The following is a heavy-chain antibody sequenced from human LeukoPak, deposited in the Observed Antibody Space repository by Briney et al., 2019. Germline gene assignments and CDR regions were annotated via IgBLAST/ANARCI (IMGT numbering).Heavy chain of an antibody. V-gene: IGHV2-5*02. CDR2: IYWDDDK. D-gene: IGHD6-13*01. CDR3: AHRGSSSDFDY. Sequence: SGPTLLKPTTTPTLTFTFSWFSLRPRGGGGGRVRQPPGKALEWLSLIYWDDDKRYSPSLKSRLTITKDTSKNQVVLTMTNMDPVDTATYYCAHRGSSSDFDYWGQGTLVTVSS. CDR1: WFSLRPRGGG. J-gene: IGHJ4*02.